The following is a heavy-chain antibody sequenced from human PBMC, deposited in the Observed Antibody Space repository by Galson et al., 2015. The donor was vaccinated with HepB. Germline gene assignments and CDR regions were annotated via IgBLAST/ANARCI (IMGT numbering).Heavy chain of an antibody. V-gene: IGHV4-59*01. CDR1: GGSISSYY. D-gene: IGHD3-22*01. CDR3: ASASSYYYDSSGYFNY. Sequence: ETLSLTCTVSGGSISSYYWSWIRQPPGKGLEWIGYIYYSGSTNYNPSLKSRVTISVDTSKNQFSLKLSSVTAADTAVYYCASASSYYYDSSGYFNYWGQGTLVTVSS. J-gene: IGHJ4*02. CDR2: IYYSGST.